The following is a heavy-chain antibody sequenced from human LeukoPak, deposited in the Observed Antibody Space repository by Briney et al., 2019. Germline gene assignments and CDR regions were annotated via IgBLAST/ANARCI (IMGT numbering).Heavy chain of an antibody. CDR1: GFTFSSYW. Sequence: GGYLRLSCVASGFTFSSYWMTWVRQAPGKGLEWVANIRQDGSDKYYVDSVKGRFTISRDNAKNSLYLQMNSLRAEDTAVYYCARTTHDSGGYWGQGTLVTVSS. J-gene: IGHJ4*02. CDR2: IRQDGSDK. D-gene: IGHD4-17*01. CDR3: ARTTHDSGGY. V-gene: IGHV3-7*04.